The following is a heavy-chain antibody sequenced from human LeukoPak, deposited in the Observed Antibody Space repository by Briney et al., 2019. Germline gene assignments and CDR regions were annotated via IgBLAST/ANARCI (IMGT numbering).Heavy chain of an antibody. CDR3: ARGSRGIAAAKRY. V-gene: IGHV1-3*01. Sequence: ASVKVSCKASGYIFISYAMHWVRQAPGQRPEWMGWINVGNGNTDYSQKFQDRVTISRDTSTSTAYMELRSLRSDDTAVYYCARGSRGIAAAKRYWGQGTLVTVSS. CDR2: INVGNGNT. J-gene: IGHJ4*02. CDR1: GYIFISYA. D-gene: IGHD6-13*01.